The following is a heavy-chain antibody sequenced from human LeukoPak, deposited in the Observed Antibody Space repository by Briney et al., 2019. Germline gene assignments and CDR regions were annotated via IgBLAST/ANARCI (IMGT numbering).Heavy chain of an antibody. J-gene: IGHJ5*02. V-gene: IGHV4-34*01. CDR1: GGSFSGYY. CDR2: INHSGST. D-gene: IGHD2-15*01. Sequence: SETLSLTCAVYGGSFSGYYWSWIRQPPGKGLEWIGEINHSGSTNYNPSLKSRVTISVDTSKNQFSLKLSSVTAADTAVYYCAVGVCSGGSCYGGNWFDPWGQGTLVTVSS. CDR3: AVGVCSGGSCYGGNWFDP.